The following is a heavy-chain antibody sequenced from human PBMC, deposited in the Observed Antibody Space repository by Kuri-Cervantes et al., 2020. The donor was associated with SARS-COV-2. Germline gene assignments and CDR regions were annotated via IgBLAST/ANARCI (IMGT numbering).Heavy chain of an antibody. CDR3: ARDLGIQLCVSPLDP. CDR1: GYSISSGYY. Sequence: SETLSLTCAVSGYSISSGYYWGWIRQPAGKGLEWIGRIYTSGSTNYNPSLKSRVTMSVDTSKNQFSLKLSSVTAADTAVYYCARDLGIQLCVSPLDPWGQGTLVTVSS. J-gene: IGHJ5*02. D-gene: IGHD5-18*01. V-gene: IGHV4-4*07. CDR2: IYTSGST.